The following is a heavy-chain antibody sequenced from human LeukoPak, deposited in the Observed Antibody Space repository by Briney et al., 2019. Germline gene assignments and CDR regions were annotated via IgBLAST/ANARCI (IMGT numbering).Heavy chain of an antibody. J-gene: IGHJ4*02. Sequence: RGSLRLSCAASGFTFSSYAMSWVRQAPGKGLEWVSTISGSGGSTYYADSVKGRFTISRDNSKNTLYLQMNSLRAEDTAVYYCANDGGYGSGSYYNLEPFDYWGQGTLVTVSS. CDR2: ISGSGGST. V-gene: IGHV3-23*01. CDR1: GFTFSSYA. CDR3: ANDGGYGSGSYYNLEPFDY. D-gene: IGHD3-10*01.